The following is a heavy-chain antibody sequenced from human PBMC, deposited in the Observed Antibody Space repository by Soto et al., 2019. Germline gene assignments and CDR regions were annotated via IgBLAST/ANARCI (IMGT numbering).Heavy chain of an antibody. D-gene: IGHD3-10*01. J-gene: IGHJ5*02. Sequence: QVQLVQSGAEVKKPGSSVKVSCKASGGTFSSYAISWVRQAPGQGLEWMGGIIPIFATANYAQKFQGRVTITADESTSTDYMELSSLRSEDTAVYYCARRTVLLNFDPWGQGTLVTVSS. CDR1: GGTFSSYA. CDR3: ARRTVLLNFDP. CDR2: IIPIFATA. V-gene: IGHV1-69*01.